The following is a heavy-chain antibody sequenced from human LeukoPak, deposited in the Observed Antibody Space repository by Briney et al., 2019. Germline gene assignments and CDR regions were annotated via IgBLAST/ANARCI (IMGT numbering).Heavy chain of an antibody. J-gene: IGHJ4*02. Sequence: GAALKISCKGSGYGFTSYWIGWGRRMPGKGGGGMGIIYPGDSDTRYSPSFQGQVNISDDKSISTAYLKWSTLKASDTAMYYCARHRLGTTVVTPGDYWGQGTLVTVSS. CDR3: ARHRLGTTVVTPGDY. CDR1: GYGFTSYW. D-gene: IGHD4-23*01. V-gene: IGHV5-51*01. CDR2: IYPGDSDT.